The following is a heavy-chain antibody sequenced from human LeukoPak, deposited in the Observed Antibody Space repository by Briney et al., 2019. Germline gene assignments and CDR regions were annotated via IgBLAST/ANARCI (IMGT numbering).Heavy chain of an antibody. CDR1: GYSFTSYW. Sequence: GESLKIFCKGSGYSFTSYWIGWVRQMPGKGLEWMGIIYPGDSDTRYSPSFQGQVTISVDKSINTAYLQWSSLKASDRPMFYCARQGGEGSSSYVGCGFWGQGTLVTVSS. V-gene: IGHV5-51*01. D-gene: IGHD6-13*01. J-gene: IGHJ4*02. CDR3: ARQGGEGSSSYVGCGF. CDR2: IYPGDSDT.